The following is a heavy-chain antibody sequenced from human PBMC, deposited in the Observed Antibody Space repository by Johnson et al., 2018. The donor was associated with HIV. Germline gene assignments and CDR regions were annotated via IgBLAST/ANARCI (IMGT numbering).Heavy chain of an antibody. CDR3: ARRCSSSSCSHGAFDI. CDR1: GFRFDDYG. J-gene: IGHJ3*02. D-gene: IGHD2-2*01. Sequence: VLLVESGGGVVRPGGSLRLSCAASGFRFDDYGMSWVRQAPGKGLEWVSVIYSGGSTYYADSVKGRFTISRDGSKNTLFLQMNSLRAEDTAVYYCARRCSSSSCSHGAFDIWGQGTVVTVSS. V-gene: IGHV3-66*04. CDR2: IYSGGST.